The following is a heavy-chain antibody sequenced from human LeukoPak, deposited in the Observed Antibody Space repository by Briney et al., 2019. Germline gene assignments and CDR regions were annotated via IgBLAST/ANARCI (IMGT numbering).Heavy chain of an antibody. Sequence: PGGSLRLSCTASGFTFGDYAMSWVRQAPGKGLEWVGFIRSKAYGGTTEYAASVKGRFTISRDDSKSIAYLQMNSLKTEDTAVYYCTRADLTTVVSDNWFDPWGQGTLVTVSS. V-gene: IGHV3-49*04. J-gene: IGHJ5*02. CDR2: IRSKAYGGTT. D-gene: IGHD4-23*01. CDR1: GFTFGDYA. CDR3: TRADLTTVVSDNWFDP.